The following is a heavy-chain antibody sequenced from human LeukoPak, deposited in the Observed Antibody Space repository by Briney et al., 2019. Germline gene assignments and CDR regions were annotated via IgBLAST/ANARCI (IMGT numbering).Heavy chain of an antibody. Sequence: PGGSLRLSCAASGFTFSSYAMSWVRQAPGKGLEWVSAISGSGGSTYYDDSVKGRFTISRDNSKNTLYLQMHSLRAEDKAAYYCAKREQWLAYWYFDLWGRGTLVTVSS. CDR1: GFTFSSYA. J-gene: IGHJ2*01. D-gene: IGHD6-19*01. CDR2: ISGSGGST. CDR3: AKREQWLAYWYFDL. V-gene: IGHV3-23*01.